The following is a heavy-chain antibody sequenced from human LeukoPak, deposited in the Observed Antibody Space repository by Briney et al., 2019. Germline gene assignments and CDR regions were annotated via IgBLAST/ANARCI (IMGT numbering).Heavy chain of an antibody. D-gene: IGHD3-22*01. CDR1: GFTFSGYS. V-gene: IGHV3-21*01. Sequence: GGSLRLSCTASGFTFSGYSMNWIRQAPGKGLEWVSSFGTRSTSIYHAGSVKGRFAITRDNAKNSLYLQMNSLRAEDTALYYCAREVSEGFDFWGQGTLVTVSS. CDR2: FGTRSTSI. CDR3: AREVSEGFDF. J-gene: IGHJ4*02.